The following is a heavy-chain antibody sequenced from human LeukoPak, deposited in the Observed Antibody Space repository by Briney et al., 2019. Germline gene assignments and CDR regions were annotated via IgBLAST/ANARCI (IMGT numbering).Heavy chain of an antibody. V-gene: IGHV4-30-4*01. D-gene: IGHD3-10*01. J-gene: IGHJ3*02. Sequence: SETMSLTCTVSGGSISSGDYYWSWIRQPPGKGLEWIGCIYYSGSTYYNPSLKSRVTISVDTSKNQFSLKLSSVTAADTAVYYCARAPETMVRGVIPHAFDIWGQGTMVTVSS. CDR1: GGSISSGDYY. CDR3: ARAPETMVRGVIPHAFDI. CDR2: IYYSGST.